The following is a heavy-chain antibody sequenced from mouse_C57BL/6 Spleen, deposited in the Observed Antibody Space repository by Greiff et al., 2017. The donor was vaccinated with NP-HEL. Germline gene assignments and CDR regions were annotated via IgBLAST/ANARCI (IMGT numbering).Heavy chain of an antibody. CDR1: GFTFSSYA. D-gene: IGHD2-2*01. Sequence: EVKLMESGGGLVKPGGSLKLSCAASGFTFSSYAMSWVRQTPEKRLEWVATISDGGSYTYYPDNVKGRFTISRDNAKNNLYLQMSHLKSEDTAMYYCARGLRGAHWYFDVWGTGTTVTVSS. J-gene: IGHJ1*03. CDR3: ARGLRGAHWYFDV. V-gene: IGHV5-4*03. CDR2: ISDGGSYT.